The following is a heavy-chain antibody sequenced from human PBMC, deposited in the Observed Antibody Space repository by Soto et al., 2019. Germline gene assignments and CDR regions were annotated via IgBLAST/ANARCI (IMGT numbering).Heavy chain of an antibody. J-gene: IGHJ3*02. CDR3: ARGGPERLLQPYDAFDI. CDR2: INPNSGGT. Sequence: ASVKVSCKASGYTFTGYYMHWVRQAPGQGLEWMGWINPNSGGTNYAQKFQGRVTMTRDTSISTAYMELSRLRSDDTAVYYCARGGPERLLQPYDAFDIWGQGTMVTVSS. D-gene: IGHD2-21*01. V-gene: IGHV1-2*02. CDR1: GYTFTGYY.